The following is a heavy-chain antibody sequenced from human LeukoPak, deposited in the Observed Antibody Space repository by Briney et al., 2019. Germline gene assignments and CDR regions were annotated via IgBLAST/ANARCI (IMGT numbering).Heavy chain of an antibody. CDR3: ARVGLLWFGEAD. V-gene: IGHV3-21*01. D-gene: IGHD3-10*01. Sequence: GGSLRLSCAASGFTFSSYSMNWVRQAPGKGLEWVSSISSSSSYIYYADSVKGRFTISRDNSKNTLYLQMNSLRAEDTAVYYCARVGLLWFGEADWGQGTLVTVSS. CDR2: ISSSSSYI. CDR1: GFTFSSYS. J-gene: IGHJ4*02.